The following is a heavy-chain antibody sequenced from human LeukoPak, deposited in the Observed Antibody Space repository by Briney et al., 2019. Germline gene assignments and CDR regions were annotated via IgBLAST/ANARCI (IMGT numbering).Heavy chain of an antibody. D-gene: IGHD3-16*01. Sequence: KPSETLSLTCTVSGGSISSYYGSWIRQPPGKGLEWIGYMYYRWSTNYNPSLKSRVTISVDTSKNQYSLKLSSVTAADTAVYYCARVGDRPGAYYFDYWGQGTLVTVSS. V-gene: IGHV4-59*01. CDR2: MYYRWST. CDR3: ARVGDRPGAYYFDY. J-gene: IGHJ4*02. CDR1: GGSISSYY.